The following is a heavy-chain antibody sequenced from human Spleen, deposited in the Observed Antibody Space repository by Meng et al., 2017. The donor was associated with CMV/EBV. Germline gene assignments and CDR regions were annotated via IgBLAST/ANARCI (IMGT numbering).Heavy chain of an antibody. J-gene: IGHJ3*02. D-gene: IGHD3-3*01. CDR1: GYTFTSYY. CDR2: INPSGVT. CDR3: ARDRGDYDFWTGEPDAFHI. Sequence: ASVKVSCKASGYTFTSYYMHWVRQAPGQGLEWMGIINPSGVTYYAQKFQGRVTLTRDTSINTSYLEVSRLRSDDTAVYYCARDRGDYDFWTGEPDAFHIWGQGTMVTVSS. V-gene: IGHV1-2*02.